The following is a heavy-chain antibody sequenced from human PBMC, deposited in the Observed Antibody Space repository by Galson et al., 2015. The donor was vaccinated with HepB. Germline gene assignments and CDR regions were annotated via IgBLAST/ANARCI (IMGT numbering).Heavy chain of an antibody. CDR3: ARAKGGGYYDSRSPYYFDY. CDR2: ISWNSGSI. Sequence: SLRLSCAASGFTFDDYAMHWVRQAPGKGLEWVSGISWNSGSIGYADSVKGRFTISRDNAKNSLYLQMNSLRAEDTALYYCARAKGGGYYDSRSPYYFDYWGQGTLVTVSS. J-gene: IGHJ4*02. D-gene: IGHD3-22*01. V-gene: IGHV3-9*01. CDR1: GFTFDDYA.